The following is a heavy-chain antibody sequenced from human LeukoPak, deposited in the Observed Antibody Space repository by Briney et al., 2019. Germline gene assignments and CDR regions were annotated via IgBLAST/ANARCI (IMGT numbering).Heavy chain of an antibody. CDR3: ASVRGQLWYYYYYYGMDV. CDR2: IYHSGST. J-gene: IGHJ6*02. D-gene: IGHD5-18*01. Sequence: PSETLSLTCAVSGGSISSSNWWSWVRQPPGKGLEWIGEIYHSGSTNYNPSLKSRVTISVDKSKNQLSLKLSSVTAADTAVYYCASVRGQLWYYYYYYGMDVWGQGTTVTVSS. V-gene: IGHV4-4*02. CDR1: GGSISSSNW.